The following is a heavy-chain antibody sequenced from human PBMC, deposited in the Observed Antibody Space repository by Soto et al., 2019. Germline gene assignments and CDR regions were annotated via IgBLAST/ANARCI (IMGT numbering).Heavy chain of an antibody. J-gene: IGHJ4*02. V-gene: IGHV3-23*01. CDR2: IGRGGDR. CDR1: GFTFSSTA. Sequence: EVQLLESGGGLVQPGGSLRLSCTASGFTFSSTAMSWIRQTPGKGLEWVSGIGRGGDRHYADSVRGRFTISRENSKNTVYLQMNSLRPDDTALYFCTKGSWASVCDYWGQGTLLTVSS. CDR3: TKGSWASVCDY. D-gene: IGHD1-26*01.